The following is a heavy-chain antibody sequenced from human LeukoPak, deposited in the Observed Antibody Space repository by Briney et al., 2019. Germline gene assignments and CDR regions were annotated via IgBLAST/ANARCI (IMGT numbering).Heavy chain of an antibody. CDR3: ARDWVGATRSDAFDI. V-gene: IGHV3-48*01. Sequence: GGSLRLSCAASGFTYSSYSMNWVRQAPGKGLEWVSYISSSSSTIYYADSVKGRFTISRDNAKNSLYLQMNSLRAEDTAVYYCARDWVGATRSDAFDIWGQGTMVTVSS. CDR2: ISSSSSTI. D-gene: IGHD1-26*01. CDR1: GFTYSSYS. J-gene: IGHJ3*02.